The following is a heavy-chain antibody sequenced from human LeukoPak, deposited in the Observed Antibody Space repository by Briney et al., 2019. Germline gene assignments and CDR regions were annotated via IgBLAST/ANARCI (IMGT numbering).Heavy chain of an antibody. V-gene: IGHV3-23*01. Sequence: GGSLRLSCAASGFTFSSYAMSWVRQAPGKGLEWVSAISGSGGSTYYADSVKGRFTISRDNSENTLYLQMNSLRAEDTAVYYCARDYGDYKFDYWGQGTLVTVSS. J-gene: IGHJ4*02. CDR1: GFTFSSYA. CDR2: ISGSGGST. D-gene: IGHD4-17*01. CDR3: ARDYGDYKFDY.